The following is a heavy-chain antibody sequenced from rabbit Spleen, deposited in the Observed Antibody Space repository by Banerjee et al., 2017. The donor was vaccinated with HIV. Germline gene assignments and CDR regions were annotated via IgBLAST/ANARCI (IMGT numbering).Heavy chain of an antibody. V-gene: IGHV1S40*01. J-gene: IGHJ4*01. D-gene: IGHD1-1*01. Sequence: QSLEESGGDLVKPEGSLTLTCKASGFSFSDRDVMCWVRQAPGKGLQWIACINVYTGKPVYATWAKGRFTISRTSSTTVTLQMTSLTAADTATYFCARDLTSVVGWNFNLWGPGTLVTVS. CDR1: GFSFSDRDV. CDR2: INVYTGKP. CDR3: ARDLTSVVGWNFNL.